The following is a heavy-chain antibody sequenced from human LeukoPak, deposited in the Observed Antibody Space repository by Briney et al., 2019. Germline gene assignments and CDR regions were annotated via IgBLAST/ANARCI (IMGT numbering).Heavy chain of an antibody. Sequence: GGSLRLSCAASGFTFSNAWMSWVRQAPGKGLEWVGRIKSKTDGGTTDYAAPVKGRFTISRDDSKNTRYLQMNSLKTEDTAVYYCTTTVAVWEPKDYWGQGTLVAVSS. D-gene: IGHD1-26*01. J-gene: IGHJ4*02. CDR3: TTTVAVWEPKDY. CDR2: IKSKTDGGTT. CDR1: GFTFSNAW. V-gene: IGHV3-15*01.